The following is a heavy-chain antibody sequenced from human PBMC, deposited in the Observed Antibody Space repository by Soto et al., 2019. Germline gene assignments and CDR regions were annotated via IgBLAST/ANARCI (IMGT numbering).Heavy chain of an antibody. CDR1: GYTFTSYG. D-gene: IGHD3-22*01. Sequence: QVQLVQSGAEVKKPGASVKVSCKASGYTFTSYGINWVRQGPGQGLEWMGWISAYNGNTHYAQNLQGRVTMTTDTATTTAYMELRSLRSDDTAVYYCARAGVVTPLDASDIWGQGTMVTVSS. J-gene: IGHJ3*02. V-gene: IGHV1-18*01. CDR3: ARAGVVTPLDASDI. CDR2: ISAYNGNT.